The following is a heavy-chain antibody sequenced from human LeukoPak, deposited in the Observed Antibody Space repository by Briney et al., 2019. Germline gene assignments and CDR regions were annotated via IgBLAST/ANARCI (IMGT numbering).Heavy chain of an antibody. J-gene: IGHJ4*02. CDR3: AKGIQVDY. CDR1: GFTFSSYN. D-gene: IGHD2-21*01. CDR2: ITSSSSYI. Sequence: PGGSLRLSCAASGFTFSSYNMNWVRQAPGKGLEWVSSITSSSSYIYYADSVKGRFTISRDNSKNTLYLQMSSLRAEDTAVYYCAKGIQVDYWGQGTLVTVSS. V-gene: IGHV3-21*04.